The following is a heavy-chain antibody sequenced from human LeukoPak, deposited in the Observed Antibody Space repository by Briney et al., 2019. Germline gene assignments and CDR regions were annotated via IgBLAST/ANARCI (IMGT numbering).Heavy chain of an antibody. CDR3: AKDLGGGSGWYLVGPYLDS. J-gene: IGHJ4*02. CDR1: GSTFSSYG. V-gene: IGHV3-30*18. Sequence: GGSLRLSCAASGSTFSSYGMHWVRQPPGKGLEWVAVILYDGSNKYYADSVKGRFTNSTDNSKTTLYLQMNSLRADDTAVYYCAKDLGGGSGWYLVGPYLDSWAQGTLVTASS. CDR2: ILYDGSNK. D-gene: IGHD6-19*01.